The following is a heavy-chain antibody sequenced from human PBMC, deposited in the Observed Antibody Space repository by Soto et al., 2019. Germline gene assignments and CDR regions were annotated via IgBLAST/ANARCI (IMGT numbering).Heavy chain of an antibody. CDR3: SSDRRHSSSSSWLASLDY. D-gene: IGHD6-13*01. Sequence: ASVKVSCKASGYTFTSYYMHWVRQAPGQGLEWMGIINPIGGSTNYAQKFQGRVTMTVDTSTSTVDMELRSLISEDTAVYYCSSDRRHSSSSSWLASLDYWGQGTLVTLSS. J-gene: IGHJ4*02. CDR2: INPIGGST. V-gene: IGHV1-46*01. CDR1: GYTFTSYY.